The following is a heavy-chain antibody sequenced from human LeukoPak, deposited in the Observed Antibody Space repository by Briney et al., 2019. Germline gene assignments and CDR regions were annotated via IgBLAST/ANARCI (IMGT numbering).Heavy chain of an antibody. CDR2: IIPIFGTA. V-gene: IGHV1-69*13. CDR3: ARETYYYDSSGYPLGYYFDY. D-gene: IGHD3-22*01. J-gene: IGHJ4*02. Sequence: SVKVSCKASGGTFSSYAISWVRQAPGQGLEWMGGIIPIFGTANYAQKFQGRVTITADESTSTAYMELSGLRSEDTAVYYCARETYYYDSSGYPLGYYFDYWGQGTLVTVSS. CDR1: GGTFSSYA.